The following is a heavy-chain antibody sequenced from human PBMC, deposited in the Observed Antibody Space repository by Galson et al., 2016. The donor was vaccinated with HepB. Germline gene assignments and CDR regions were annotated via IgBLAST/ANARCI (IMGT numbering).Heavy chain of an antibody. D-gene: IGHD3-3*01. CDR2: IKYDGSET. V-gene: IGHV3-7*01. J-gene: IGHJ4*02. Sequence: SLRLSCATSGFAFPKYWMSWVRQAPGKGLEWVANIKYDGSETTYVDSVRGRFTISRANANNLLYLQMNSLRVGETAVYYCAKEDLWSYVDWGQGTLVTVSS. CDR1: GFAFPKYW. CDR3: AKEDLWSYVD.